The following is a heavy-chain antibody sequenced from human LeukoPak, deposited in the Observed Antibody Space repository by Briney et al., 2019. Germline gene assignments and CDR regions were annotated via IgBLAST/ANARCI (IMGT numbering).Heavy chain of an antibody. CDR2: ISYDGSNK. J-gene: IGHJ4*02. CDR1: GFTFSTYT. D-gene: IGHD3-22*01. CDR3: ARDSAGTMIVVVITTGFDY. V-gene: IGHV3-30-3*01. Sequence: GGSLRLSCAASGFTFSTYTMYWVRQAPGKGLEWVAVISYDGSNKYYADSVKGRFTISRDNSKNTLYLQMNSLRAEDTAVYYCARDSAGTMIVVVITTGFDYWGQGTLVTVSS.